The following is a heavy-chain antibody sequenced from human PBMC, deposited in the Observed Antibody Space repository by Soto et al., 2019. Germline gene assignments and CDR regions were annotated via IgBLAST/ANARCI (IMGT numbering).Heavy chain of an antibody. CDR3: ASTDSMHSSSWYNL. CDR1: GGSISSYY. Sequence: SETLSLTCTVSGGSISSYYWSWIRQPPGKGLEWIGYIYYSGSTNYNPSLKSRVTISVDTSKKQFSLNLSSVTAADTAAYYCASTDSMHSSSWYNLWGQGTLVTVSS. CDR2: IYYSGST. D-gene: IGHD6-13*01. J-gene: IGHJ4*02. V-gene: IGHV4-59*01.